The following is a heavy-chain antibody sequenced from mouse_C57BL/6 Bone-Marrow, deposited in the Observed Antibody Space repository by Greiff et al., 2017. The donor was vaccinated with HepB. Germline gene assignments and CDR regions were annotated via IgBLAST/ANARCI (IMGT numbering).Heavy chain of an antibody. CDR2: IYPGSGST. CDR1: GYTFTSYW. D-gene: IGHD2-4*01. Sequence: QVQLKQPGAELVKPGASVKMSCKASGYTFTSYWITWVKQRPGQGLEWIGDIYPGSGSTNYNEKFKSKATLTVDTSSSTAYMQLSSLPSEDSAVYYCAREDYDGDYYAMDYWGQGTSVTVSS. J-gene: IGHJ4*01. CDR3: AREDYDGDYYAMDY. V-gene: IGHV1-55*01.